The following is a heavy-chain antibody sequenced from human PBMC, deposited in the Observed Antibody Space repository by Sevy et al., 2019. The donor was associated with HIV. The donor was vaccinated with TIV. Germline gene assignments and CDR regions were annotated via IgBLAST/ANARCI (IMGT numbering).Heavy chain of an antibody. Sequence: GGSLRLSCAASGFIFSNAWMSWVRQAPGKGLEWVGRIKSKTDGGTTDYAAPVKGRFTISRDDSKNTLYLQMKSLKTEDTAVYYCTTDPRYCSGGSCSHFDYWGQGTLVTVSS. V-gene: IGHV3-15*01. CDR3: TTDPRYCSGGSCSHFDY. CDR2: IKSKTDGGTT. D-gene: IGHD2-15*01. CDR1: GFIFSNAW. J-gene: IGHJ4*02.